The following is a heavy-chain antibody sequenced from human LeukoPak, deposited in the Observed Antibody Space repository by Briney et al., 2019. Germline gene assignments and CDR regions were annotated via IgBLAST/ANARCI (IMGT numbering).Heavy chain of an antibody. CDR2: ISSRSDYI. D-gene: IGHD6-13*01. CDR1: GFSFSTYS. J-gene: IGHJ4*02. CDR3: ARDSSWYDY. Sequence: GGSLRLSCAASGFSFSTYSMNWVRQAPGQGLEWVSSISSRSDYIYYADSVKCRFTISRDNAKNSLYLQMNSLRAEDTAVYYCARDSSWYDYWGQGTLVTVSS. V-gene: IGHV3-21*01.